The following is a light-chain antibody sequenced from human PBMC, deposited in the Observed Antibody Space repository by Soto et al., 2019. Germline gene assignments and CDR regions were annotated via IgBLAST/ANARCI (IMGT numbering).Light chain of an antibody. V-gene: IGKV3-20*01. J-gene: IGKJ4*01. CDR1: QSVSSSY. CDR2: GAS. Sequence: EIVLTQSPGTLSLSPGERATLSCRASQSVSSSYLAWYQQKPGQAPRLLIYGASSRATGIPDRFSGSGSGTDFKLTISSLEPEDFAVYYCQQYGSSPAFGGGTKVEIK. CDR3: QQYGSSPA.